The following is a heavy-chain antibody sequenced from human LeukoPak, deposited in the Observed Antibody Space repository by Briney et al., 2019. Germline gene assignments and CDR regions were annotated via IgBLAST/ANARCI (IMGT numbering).Heavy chain of an antibody. J-gene: IGHJ3*02. CDR1: GYTFTGYY. CDR2: INPNNGGT. CDR3: ARAHYYDSSGYYYQAFDI. Sequence: ASVKVSCKASGYTFTGYYMHWVRQAPGQGLEWMGWINPNNGGTNYAQKFQGRVTMTRDTSISTAYMELSRLRSDDTAVYYCARAHYYDSSGYYYQAFDIWGQGTMVTVSS. D-gene: IGHD3-22*01. V-gene: IGHV1-2*02.